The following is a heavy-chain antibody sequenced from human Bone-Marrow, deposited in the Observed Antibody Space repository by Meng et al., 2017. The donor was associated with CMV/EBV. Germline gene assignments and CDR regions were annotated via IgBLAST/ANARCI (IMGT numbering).Heavy chain of an antibody. Sequence: ASVKVSCKASGYTFTGYYLHWVRQAPGQGLEWMGWINPNSGGTNYAQKFQGRVTMTRDTSISTAYMEMSRLRSDDTAFYYCALLSGGYIVMVIGYWGQGTLVTVSS. CDR3: ALLSGGYIVMVIGY. V-gene: IGHV1-2*02. J-gene: IGHJ4*02. CDR1: GYTFTGYY. CDR2: INPNSGGT. D-gene: IGHD2-21*01.